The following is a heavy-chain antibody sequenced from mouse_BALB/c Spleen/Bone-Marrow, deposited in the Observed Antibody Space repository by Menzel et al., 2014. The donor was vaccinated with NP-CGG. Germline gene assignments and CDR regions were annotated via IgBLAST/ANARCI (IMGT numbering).Heavy chain of an antibody. Sequence: QVQLQQPGAELVRPGASVKLSCKASGYTFTSYWINWVKQRPGQGLEWIGNIYPSDSYTNYNQKFKDKATLTVVKSSSTAHMQLSSPTSEDSAVYYCTRRDRYDYYAMDYWGQGTSVTVSS. CDR2: IYPSDSYT. CDR1: GYTFTSYW. D-gene: IGHD2-14*01. J-gene: IGHJ4*01. V-gene: IGHV1-69*02. CDR3: TRRDRYDYYAMDY.